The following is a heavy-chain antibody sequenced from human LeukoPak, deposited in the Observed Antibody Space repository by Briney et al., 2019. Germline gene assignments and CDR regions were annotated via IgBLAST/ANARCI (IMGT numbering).Heavy chain of an antibody. J-gene: IGHJ5*02. Sequence: SSETLSLTCAVYGGSFSGYYWSWIRQPPGKGLEWIGEINHSGSTNYNPSLKSRVTISVDTSKNQFSLKLSSVTAADTAVYYCARGDSKRGYCSSTSYYSSWFDPWGQGTLVTVSS. D-gene: IGHD2-2*02. CDR3: ARGDSKRGYCSSTSYYSSWFDP. CDR2: INHSGST. CDR1: GGSFSGYY. V-gene: IGHV4-34*01.